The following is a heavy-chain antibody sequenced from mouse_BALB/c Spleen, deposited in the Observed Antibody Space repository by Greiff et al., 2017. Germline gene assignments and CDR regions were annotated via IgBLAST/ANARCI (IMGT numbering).Heavy chain of an antibody. CDR1: GFTFSDYY. V-gene: IGHV5-4*02. CDR3: ARDLDYGNLFAY. D-gene: IGHD2-1*01. Sequence: EVHLVESGGGLVKPGGSLKLSCAASGFTFSDYYMYWVRQTPEKRLEWVATISDGGSYTYYPDSVKGRFTISRDNAKNNLYLQMSSLKSEDTAMYYCARDLDYGNLFAYWGQGTLVTVSA. CDR2: ISDGGSYT. J-gene: IGHJ3*01.